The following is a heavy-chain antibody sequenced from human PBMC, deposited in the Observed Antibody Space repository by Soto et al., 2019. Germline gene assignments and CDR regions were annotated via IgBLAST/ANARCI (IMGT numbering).Heavy chain of an antibody. CDR1: GFTFSHYA. Sequence: QVQLVESGGGVVQPGRSLRLSCAASGFTFSHYALHWVRQAPGKGLEWVAFISYDGNIQYYADSVKGRFTISRDNLNNTLYLQMNSLRPEDTAVYYCPSCPAAAATPLEFDPRGQEALVTVSS. V-gene: IGHV3-30*04. CDR3: PSCPAAAATPLEFDP. D-gene: IGHD6-13*01. CDR2: ISYDGNIQ. J-gene: IGHJ5*02.